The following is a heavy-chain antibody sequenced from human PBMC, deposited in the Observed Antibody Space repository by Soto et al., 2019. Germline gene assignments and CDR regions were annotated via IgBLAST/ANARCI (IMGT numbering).Heavy chain of an antibody. J-gene: IGHJ4*02. Sequence: GGSLRLSCAASGFTFRSYAMHWVRQAPGKGLEWVAVISYDGSNKYYADSVKGRFTISIDNSKSTLYLQMNSLRAEDTAVYYCARDRDSSGYHFDYWGQGTLVTVSS. D-gene: IGHD3-22*01. V-gene: IGHV3-30-3*01. CDR2: ISYDGSNK. CDR3: ARDRDSSGYHFDY. CDR1: GFTFRSYA.